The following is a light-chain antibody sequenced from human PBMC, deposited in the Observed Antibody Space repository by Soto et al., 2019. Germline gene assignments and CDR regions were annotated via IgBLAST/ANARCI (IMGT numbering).Light chain of an antibody. Sequence: DIQMTQSPSTLSASVGDRVTITCRASQSISSWLAWYQQKPGEAPKLLIYKESSLESGVPPRFSGSGSGTEFTLTISSLQPDDFATYYCQQYNSYSTFGQGTKVDIK. CDR3: QQYNSYST. CDR2: KES. J-gene: IGKJ1*01. V-gene: IGKV1-5*03. CDR1: QSISSW.